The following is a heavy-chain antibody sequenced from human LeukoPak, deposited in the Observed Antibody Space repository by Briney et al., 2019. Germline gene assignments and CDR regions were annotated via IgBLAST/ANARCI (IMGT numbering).Heavy chain of an antibody. CDR3: ARVTDGDYYDY. D-gene: IGHD4-17*01. CDR2: IYSGGST. J-gene: IGHJ4*02. Sequence: GGSLRLSCAASGFTVSSNYMSWVRQAPGKGLEWVSVIYSGGSTYYADSVKGRFTISRDNSKNTLYLQMNSLRADDTAVYYCARVTDGDYYDYWGQGTQVTVSS. V-gene: IGHV3-66*01. CDR1: GFTVSSNY.